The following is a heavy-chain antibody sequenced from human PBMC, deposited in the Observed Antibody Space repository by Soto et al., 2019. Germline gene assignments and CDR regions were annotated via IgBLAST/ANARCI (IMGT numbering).Heavy chain of an antibody. CDR3: ARGSCSAGSNGVCHYYYGMDV. CDR2: ISSSGSTI. CDR1: GFTFSDYY. J-gene: IGHJ6*02. Sequence: QVQLVESGGGLVKPGGSLRLSCAASGFTFSDYYMSWIRQAPGKGLEWVSYISSSGSTIYYADSVKGRFTISRDNAKNSLYLQMNSLRAEDTAVYYCARGSCSAGSNGVCHYYYGMDVWGQGTTVTVSS. V-gene: IGHV3-11*01. D-gene: IGHD2-8*01.